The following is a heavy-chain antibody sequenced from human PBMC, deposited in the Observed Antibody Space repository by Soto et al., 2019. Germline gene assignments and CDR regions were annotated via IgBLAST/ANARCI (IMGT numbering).Heavy chain of an antibody. Sequence: SETLSLTCTVSGGSISGYYWSWIRQPPGEGLEWIGNTYYAGGTKYNPSLKSRVTISVDTSKNPFSLKLSSVTAADTAVYYCARARGNYDFWSGYYISGAFDIWGQGTRVTVSS. V-gene: IGHV4-59*01. J-gene: IGHJ3*02. CDR1: GGSISGYY. CDR3: ARARGNYDFWSGYYISGAFDI. D-gene: IGHD3-3*01. CDR2: TYYAGGT.